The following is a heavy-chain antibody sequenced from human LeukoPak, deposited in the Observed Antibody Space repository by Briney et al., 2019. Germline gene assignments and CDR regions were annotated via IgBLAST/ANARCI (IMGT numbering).Heavy chain of an antibody. CDR1: GFTFSSYA. Sequence: GGSLRLSCAASGFTFSSYAMSWVRQAPGKGLEWVSAISGSGGSTYYADSVKGRFTISRDNSKNTLYLQMNSLRAEDTAVYYCAQATRYYDSSGYSAADIWGQGTMVTVSS. D-gene: IGHD3-22*01. CDR2: ISGSGGST. J-gene: IGHJ3*02. V-gene: IGHV3-23*01. CDR3: AQATRYYDSSGYSAADI.